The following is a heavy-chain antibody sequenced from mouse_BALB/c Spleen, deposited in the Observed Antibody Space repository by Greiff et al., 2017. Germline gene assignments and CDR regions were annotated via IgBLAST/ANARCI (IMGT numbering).Heavy chain of an antibody. V-gene: IGHV5-9-4*01. CDR1: GFTFSSYA. D-gene: IGHD1-1*01. CDR2: ISSGGSYT. CDR3: ARESRRGSSSWFAY. J-gene: IGHJ3*01. Sequence: EVKLMESGGDLVKPGGSLKLSCAASGFTFSSYAMSWVRQSPEKRLEWVAEISSGGSYTYYPDTVTGRFTISRDNAKNTLYLEMSSLRSEDTAMYYCARESRRGSSSWFAYWGQGTLVTVSA.